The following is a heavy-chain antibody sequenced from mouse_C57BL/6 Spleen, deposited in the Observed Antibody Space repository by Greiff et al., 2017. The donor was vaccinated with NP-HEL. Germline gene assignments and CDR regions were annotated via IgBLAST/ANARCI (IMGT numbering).Heavy chain of an antibody. CDR1: GYTFTDYN. J-gene: IGHJ1*03. Sequence: EVQLQQSGPELVKPGASVKIPCKASGYTFTDYNMDWVKQSHGKSLEWIGDINPNNGGTIYNQKFKGKATLTVDKSSSTAYMELRSLTSEDTAVYYCARLIYYGNYVYFDVWGTGTTVTVSS. D-gene: IGHD2-1*01. CDR2: INPNNGGT. CDR3: ARLIYYGNYVYFDV. V-gene: IGHV1-18*01.